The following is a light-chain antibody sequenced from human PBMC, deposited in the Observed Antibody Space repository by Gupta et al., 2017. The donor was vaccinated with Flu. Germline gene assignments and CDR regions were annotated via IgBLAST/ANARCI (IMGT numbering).Light chain of an antibody. CDR2: QAS. CDR1: QNVNYW. J-gene: IGKJ1*01. CDR3: QQDDNYPRT. Sequence: PPPLYASAGDRVTSTCRVSQNVNYWLAWYQQKPGTSPNLLIYQASSRDSGVPSRFSGSGSGTEFTLTISSLQPDDFATYYCQQDDNYPRTFGRGTKVEIK. V-gene: IGKV1-5*03.